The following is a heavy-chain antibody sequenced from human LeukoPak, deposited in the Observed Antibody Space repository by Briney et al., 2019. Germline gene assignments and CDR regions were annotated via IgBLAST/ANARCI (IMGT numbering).Heavy chain of an antibody. CDR2: IYYSGGT. CDR1: GGSISSYY. V-gene: IGHV4-59*01. D-gene: IGHD4-17*01. J-gene: IGHJ4*02. Sequence: SETLSLTCTVSGGSISSYYWSWIRQPPGKGLEWIGYIYYSGGTNYNPSLKSRVTISVDTSKNQFSLKLTSVTAADTAVYYCASAPAISYGDFYFDYWGQGTLVTVSS. CDR3: ASAPAISYGDFYFDY.